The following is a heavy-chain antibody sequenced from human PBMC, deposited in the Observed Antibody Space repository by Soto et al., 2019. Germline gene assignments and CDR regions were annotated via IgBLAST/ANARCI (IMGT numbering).Heavy chain of an antibody. CDR3: FVGERYGIGGCSMVSAGLVNRFSDL. D-gene: IGHD5-18*01. Sequence: QPPGKGLGWIGSIYHSGSTYYNPSLKSRVTISVDTSKNQFSLKLRSVTAADTAVYYCFVGERYGIGGCSMVSAGLVNRFSDL. V-gene: IGHV4-38-2*01. CDR2: IYHSGST. J-gene: IGHJ2*01.